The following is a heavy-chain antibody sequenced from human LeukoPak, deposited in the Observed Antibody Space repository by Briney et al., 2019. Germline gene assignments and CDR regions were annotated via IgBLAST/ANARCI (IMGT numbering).Heavy chain of an antibody. J-gene: IGHJ4*02. V-gene: IGHV3-30*04. Sequence: PGGSLRLSCAASGFIFRDYSFHWVRQAPGNGLEWVAVISDDGRIEFYADSVKGRFTISRDNSENTLYLHMNSLRAEEPAVYSCARDRPRSFWREEFAHWGQGTLVTVSS. CDR1: GFIFRDYS. D-gene: IGHD2/OR15-2a*01. CDR2: ISDDGRIE. CDR3: ARDRPRSFWREEFAH.